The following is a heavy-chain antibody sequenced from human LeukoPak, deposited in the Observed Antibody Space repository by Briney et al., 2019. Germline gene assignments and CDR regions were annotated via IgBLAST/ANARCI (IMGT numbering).Heavy chain of an antibody. Sequence: GGSLRLSCAASGFTFSSYSMNWVRQAPGKGLEWVSSISSSSSYIYYADSVKGRFTISRDNAKNSLYLQMNSLRAEDTAAYYCARETPSGVSIDYWGQGTLVTVSS. CDR3: ARETPSGVSIDY. CDR2: ISSSSSYI. D-gene: IGHD1-14*01. V-gene: IGHV3-21*01. J-gene: IGHJ4*02. CDR1: GFTFSSYS.